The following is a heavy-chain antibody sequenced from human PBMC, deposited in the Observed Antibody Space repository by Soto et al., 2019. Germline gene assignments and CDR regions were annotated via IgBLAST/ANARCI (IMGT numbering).Heavy chain of an antibody. Sequence: PSETLSLTCTVSGGSISSYYWSWIRQPPGKGLEWIGYIYYSGSTNYNPSLKSRVTISVDTSKNQFSLKLSSVTAADTALYYFASRSGSCFXFWSQGTLVTVSS. V-gene: IGHV4-59*08. CDR1: GGSISSYY. CDR2: IYYSGST. CDR3: ASRSGSCFXF. D-gene: IGHD7-27*01. J-gene: IGHJ4*01.